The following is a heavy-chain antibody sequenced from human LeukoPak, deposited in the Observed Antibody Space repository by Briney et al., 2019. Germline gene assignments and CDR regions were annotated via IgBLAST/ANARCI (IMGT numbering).Heavy chain of an antibody. CDR3: AELGITMIGGV. Sequence: GGSLRLSCAASGFTFSDYEMNWVRQAPGKGLEWVSYISSSASIIYYSDSVKGRFTISRDNAKNSPYLQMNSLRDEDTAVYYCAELGITMIGGVWGKGTTVTISS. CDR2: ISSSASII. D-gene: IGHD3-10*02. J-gene: IGHJ6*04. V-gene: IGHV3-48*03. CDR1: GFTFSDYE.